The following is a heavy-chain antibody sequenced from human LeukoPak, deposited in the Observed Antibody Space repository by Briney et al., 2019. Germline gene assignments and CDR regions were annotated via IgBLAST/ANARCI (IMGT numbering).Heavy chain of an antibody. CDR1: GGSINGGAFY. V-gene: IGHV4-39*01. CDR3: ARHRLAGTHGRPPFDP. CDR2: IYYTGAT. Sequence: PSETLSLTCTVSGGSINGGAFYWGWIRQPPGEGLEWIGSIYYTGATHYNSSLEGRASLYIDTSKDSFSLKLTSVTASDTAVYYCARHRLAGTHGRPPFDPWGQGILVTVSS. J-gene: IGHJ5*02. D-gene: IGHD1-1*01.